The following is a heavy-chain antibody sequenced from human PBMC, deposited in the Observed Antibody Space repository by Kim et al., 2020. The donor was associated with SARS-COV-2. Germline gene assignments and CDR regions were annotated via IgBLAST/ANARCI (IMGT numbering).Heavy chain of an antibody. CDR3: ARGRGVVPAAGSDAFDI. CDR2: ISSSSSYI. CDR1: GFTFSSYS. D-gene: IGHD2-2*01. Sequence: GGSLRLSCAASGFTFSSYSMNWVRQAPGKGLEWVSSISSSSSYIYYADSVKGRFTISRDNAKNSLYLQMNSLRAEDTAVYYCARGRGVVPAAGSDAFDIWGQGTMVTVSS. V-gene: IGHV3-21*01. J-gene: IGHJ3*02.